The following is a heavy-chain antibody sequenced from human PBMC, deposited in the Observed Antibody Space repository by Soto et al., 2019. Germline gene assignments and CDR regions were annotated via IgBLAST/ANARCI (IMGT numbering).Heavy chain of an antibody. CDR1: GFTFSGSA. Sequence: GGSLRLSCAASGFTFSGSAMHWVRQASGKGLEWVGRIRSKANSYAEAYAASVKGRFTISRDDSKNTAYLQMNSLKTEDTAVYYCTRVLSSGIQLRGDAFDIWGQGTMVTVSS. J-gene: IGHJ3*02. V-gene: IGHV3-73*01. CDR3: TRVLSSGIQLRGDAFDI. D-gene: IGHD5-18*01. CDR2: IRSKANSYAE.